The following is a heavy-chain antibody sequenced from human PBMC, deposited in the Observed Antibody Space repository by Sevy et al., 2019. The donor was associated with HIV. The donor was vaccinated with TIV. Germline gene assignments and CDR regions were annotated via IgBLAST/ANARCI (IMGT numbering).Heavy chain of an antibody. CDR1: GFTFSDYA. D-gene: IGHD2-2*01. J-gene: IGHJ6*02. CDR3: AKGVASLRSYQYYGLDV. CDR2: ISGSGRST. Sequence: GGSLRLSCKASGFTFSDYAMNWVRQAPGKGLEWVSGISGSGRSTYYAVSVKGRFSISRDNSKKTLYVQMDSLRAEDTAVYYCAKGVASLRSYQYYGLDVWGQGTTVTVSS. V-gene: IGHV3-23*01.